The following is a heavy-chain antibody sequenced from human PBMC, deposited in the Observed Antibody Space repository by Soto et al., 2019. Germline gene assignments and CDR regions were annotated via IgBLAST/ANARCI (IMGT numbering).Heavy chain of an antibody. CDR1: GGSVSSGSYY. V-gene: IGHV4-61*01. J-gene: IGHJ4*02. CDR3: AREGIAVAGFDY. D-gene: IGHD6-19*01. CDR2: IYYSGST. Sequence: TLSLTCTVSGGSVSSGSYYWSWIRQPPGKGLEWIGYIYYSGSTNYNPSLKSRVTISVDTSKNQFSLKLSSVTAADTAVYYCAREGIAVAGFDYWRQGTLVTVSS.